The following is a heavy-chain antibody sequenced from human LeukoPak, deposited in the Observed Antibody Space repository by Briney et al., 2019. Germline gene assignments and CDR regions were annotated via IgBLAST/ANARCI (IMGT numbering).Heavy chain of an antibody. Sequence: ASVKVSCKASGYTFTGLYMHWVRQAPGQGLEWMGWIDPESGGTNNAQKFQGRVTMTGDTSISTAYMELSRLRSDDTAVYYWPRNFYDSPDTEAFDFWGQGTMVIVSS. CDR2: IDPESGGT. CDR3: PRNFYDSPDTEAFDF. D-gene: IGHD3-22*01. J-gene: IGHJ3*01. V-gene: IGHV1-2*02. CDR1: GYTFTGLY.